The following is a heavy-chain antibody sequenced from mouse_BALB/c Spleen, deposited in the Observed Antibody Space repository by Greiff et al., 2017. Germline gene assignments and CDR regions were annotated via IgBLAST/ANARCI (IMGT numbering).Heavy chain of an antibody. CDR2: INPSNGGT. V-gene: IGHV1S81*02. CDR1: GYTFTSYY. J-gene: IGHJ1*01. Sequence: QVQLQQSGAELVKPGASVKLSCKASGYTFTSYYMYWVKQRPGQGLEWIGEINPSNGGTNFNEKFKSKATLTVDKSSSTAYMQLSSLTSEDSAVYYCTRGDPSYFDVWGAGTTVTVSS. CDR3: TRGDPSYFDV.